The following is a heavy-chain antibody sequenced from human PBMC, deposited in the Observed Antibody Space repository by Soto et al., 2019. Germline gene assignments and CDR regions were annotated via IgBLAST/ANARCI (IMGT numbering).Heavy chain of an antibody. CDR1: GGSISSDYYY. Sequence: QVPLQESGPGLVKPSETLSLTCTVSGGSISSDYYYWSWIRQPPGRGLEWIGYIYYSGRTYYNPSLKSRHIISVDTSKNQFSLGLRSVTAADTAVYYCARGGAIADFYFDSWGQGILVSVSS. CDR3: ARGGAIADFYFDS. J-gene: IGHJ4*02. CDR2: IYYSGRT. V-gene: IGHV4-30-4*01. D-gene: IGHD1-26*01.